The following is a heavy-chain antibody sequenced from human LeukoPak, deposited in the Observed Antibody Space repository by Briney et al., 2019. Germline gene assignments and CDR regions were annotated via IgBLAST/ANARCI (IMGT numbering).Heavy chain of an antibody. V-gene: IGHV1-69*05. J-gene: IGHJ6*03. CDR3: ARVRYSYDYYYYMDV. CDR2: IIPIFGTA. Sequence: SVKVSCKASGGTFSSYATSWVRQAPGQGLEWMGRIIPIFGTANYAQKFQGRVTITTDESTSTAYMELSSLRSEDTAAYYCARVRYSYDYYYYMDVWGKGTTVTVSS. D-gene: IGHD5-18*01. CDR1: GGTFSSYA.